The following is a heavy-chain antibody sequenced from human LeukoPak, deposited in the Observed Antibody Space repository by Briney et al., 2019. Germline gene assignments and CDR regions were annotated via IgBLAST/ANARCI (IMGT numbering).Heavy chain of an antibody. V-gene: IGHV3-30*18. CDR3: AKVQGSRESTDAFDI. D-gene: IGHD5-24*01. Sequence: PGGSLRLSCAASGFTFSSYGMHWVRQAPGKGLEWVSVISYDGSNKYYADSVKGRFTISRDNSKNTLYLQMNSLRAEDTAVYYCAKVQGSRESTDAFDIWGQGTMVTVSS. CDR2: ISYDGSNK. CDR1: GFTFSSYG. J-gene: IGHJ3*02.